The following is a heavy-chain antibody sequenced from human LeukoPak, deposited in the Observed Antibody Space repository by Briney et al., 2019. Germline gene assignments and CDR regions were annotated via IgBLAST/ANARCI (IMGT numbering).Heavy chain of an antibody. CDR2: IIPISGTA. V-gene: IGHV1-69*05. CDR1: GGTFSSYA. CDR3: ARGNSSSWYVNYYYYMDV. J-gene: IGHJ6*03. D-gene: IGHD6-13*01. Sequence: SVKVSCKASGGTFSSYAISWVRQAPGQGLEWMGGIIPISGTANYAQKFQGRVTLTRNTSISTAYMELSSLRSEDTAVYYCARGNSSSWYVNYYYYMDVWGKGTTVTVSS.